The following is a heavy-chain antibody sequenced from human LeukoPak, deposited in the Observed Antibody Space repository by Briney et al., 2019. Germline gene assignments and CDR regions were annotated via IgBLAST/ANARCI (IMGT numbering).Heavy chain of an antibody. CDR2: ISDSGGYT. J-gene: IGHJ4*02. CDR3: AKSITVAEKIDF. CDR1: GFTFSSYA. V-gene: IGHV3-23*01. D-gene: IGHD6-19*01. Sequence: GGSLRLSCAASGFTFSSYALTWVRQAPGKGLEWVSTISDSGGYTYYADSVKGRFTISRDNSKNTLYLQMNSLRAEDTAVYYCAKSITVAEKIDFWGQGTLLTVSS.